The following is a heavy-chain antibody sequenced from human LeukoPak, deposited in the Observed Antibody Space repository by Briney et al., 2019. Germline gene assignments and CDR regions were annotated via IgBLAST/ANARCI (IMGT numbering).Heavy chain of an antibody. CDR2: INSDGSST. Sequence: PGGSLRLSCAASGFTFSSYWMHWVRQAPGKGLVWVSRINSDGSSTSYADSVKGRFTTSRDNAKNTLYLQMNSLRAEDTAVYYCARDSGSYWGDSNWFDPWGQGTLVTVSS. V-gene: IGHV3-74*01. CDR3: ARDSGSYWGDSNWFDP. J-gene: IGHJ5*02. CDR1: GFTFSSYW. D-gene: IGHD1-26*01.